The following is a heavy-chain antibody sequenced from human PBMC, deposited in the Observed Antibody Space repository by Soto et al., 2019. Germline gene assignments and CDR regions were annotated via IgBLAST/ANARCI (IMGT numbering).Heavy chain of an antibody. D-gene: IGHD2-15*01. Sequence: ASVKVSCKASGGTFSSYTISWVRQAPGQGLEWMGRIIPILGIANYAQKFQGRVTITADKSTSTAYMELSSLRSEDTAVYYCARDRGEGVVVVAATGWFDPWGQGTLVTVSS. V-gene: IGHV1-69*04. CDR2: IIPILGIA. CDR1: GGTFSSYT. CDR3: ARDRGEGVVVVAATGWFDP. J-gene: IGHJ5*02.